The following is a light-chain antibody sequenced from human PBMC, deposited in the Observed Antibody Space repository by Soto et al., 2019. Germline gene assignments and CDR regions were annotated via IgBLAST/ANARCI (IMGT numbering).Light chain of an antibody. CDR2: LGS. CDR3: MQALHTPLT. J-gene: IGKJ4*01. V-gene: IGKV2-28*01. Sequence: DIVMTQSPLSLPVTPGEPASISCRSSQSLLHSNGYNYLDWYLQKPGQSPQLLIYLGSNRASGVTDRFSGSGSGTDFTLKISRVEADDVGVYYCMQALHTPLTFGGRTKVDIK. CDR1: QSLLHSNGYNY.